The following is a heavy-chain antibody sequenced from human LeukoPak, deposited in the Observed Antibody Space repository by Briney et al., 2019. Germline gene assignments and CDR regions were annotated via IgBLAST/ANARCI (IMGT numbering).Heavy chain of an antibody. V-gene: IGHV4-38-2*01. CDR1: DYSISNAYY. Sequence: SETLSLTCAVSDYSISNAYYWGWIRQPPGKGLEWIGSISHGGSTHYNASLKSRVTISLEASKNQFSLRLSSVTAADTAAYYCARQADVPSSIGYFDFWGQGAPVTVSS. CDR2: ISHGGST. CDR3: ARQADVPSSIGYFDF. D-gene: IGHD2/OR15-2a*01. J-gene: IGHJ4*02.